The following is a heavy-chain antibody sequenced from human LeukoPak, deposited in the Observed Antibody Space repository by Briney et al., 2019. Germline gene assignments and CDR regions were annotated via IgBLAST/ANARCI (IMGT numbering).Heavy chain of an antibody. D-gene: IGHD3-10*01. CDR3: ARDRGGSLFDY. CDR2: ISTYNGHT. Sequence: ASVKVSCKASGYTFTNYGISWVRQAPGQGLEWMGWISTYNGHTNYAQNFQGRVTMTTDTSTSTAYMELRSLRSDDTAVYYCARDRGGSLFDYWGQGTLVTVSS. CDR1: GYTFTNYG. J-gene: IGHJ4*02. V-gene: IGHV1-18*01.